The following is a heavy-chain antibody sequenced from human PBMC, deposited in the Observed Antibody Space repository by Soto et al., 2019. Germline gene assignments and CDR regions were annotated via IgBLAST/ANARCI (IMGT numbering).Heavy chain of an antibody. Sequence: GSGPTMVNPTQTLPLTCTLSGDSLTTRGMCVSWIRQPPGKALEWLARIDWDGDKWYSTSLRARLTISKDTSKNQVVLTMTNMDPVDTATYYCARIHTTSCYQDSWGQGTLVTVSS. V-gene: IGHV2-70*11. CDR2: IDWDGDK. CDR3: ARIHTTSCYQDS. J-gene: IGHJ4*02. D-gene: IGHD2-2*01. CDR1: GDSLTTRGMC.